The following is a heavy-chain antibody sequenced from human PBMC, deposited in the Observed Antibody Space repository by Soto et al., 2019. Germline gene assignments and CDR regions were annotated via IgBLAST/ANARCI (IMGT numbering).Heavy chain of an antibody. CDR3: AREGGVATPIGMDV. J-gene: IGHJ6*02. D-gene: IGHD5-12*01. Sequence: QVQLQESGPGLVKPSETLSLTCTVSGGSIRNYYWSWIRQPPGKGLERIGSFYYSWSTNYNPSLKSRVTISEDTSKNQFSLKLSSLTAADTAVYYCAREGGVATPIGMDVWGQGTTVTVSS. V-gene: IGHV4-59*01. CDR2: FYYSWST. CDR1: GGSIRNYY.